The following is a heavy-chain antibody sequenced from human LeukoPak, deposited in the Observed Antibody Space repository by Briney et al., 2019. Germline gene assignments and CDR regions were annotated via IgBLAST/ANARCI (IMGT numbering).Heavy chain of an antibody. CDR1: GFTFSSYS. V-gene: IGHV3-21*01. Sequence: KAGGSLRLSCAASGFTFSSYSMNWVRQAPGKGLEWVSSISSSSSYIYYADSVKGRFTISRDNAKNSLYLQMNSLRAEDTAVYYCARDDSLGYCSSTSCYRDYGMDVWGQGTTVTVSS. J-gene: IGHJ6*02. CDR2: ISSSSSYI. D-gene: IGHD2-2*02. CDR3: ARDDSLGYCSSTSCYRDYGMDV.